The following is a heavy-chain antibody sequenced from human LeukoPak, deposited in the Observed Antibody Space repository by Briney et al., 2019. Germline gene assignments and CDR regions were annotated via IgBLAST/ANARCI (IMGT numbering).Heavy chain of an antibody. CDR1: GFTFSSYA. CDR2: ISYDGSNK. J-gene: IGHJ4*02. Sequence: GGSLRLSCAASGFTFSSYAMHWVRQAPGKGLEWVAVISYDGSNKYYADSVKGRFTISRDNSKNTLYLQMNSLRAEDTAVYYCAREIGDIVVVVAATAYFDYWGQGTLVTVSS. D-gene: IGHD2-15*01. V-gene: IGHV3-30*04. CDR3: AREIGDIVVVVAATAYFDY.